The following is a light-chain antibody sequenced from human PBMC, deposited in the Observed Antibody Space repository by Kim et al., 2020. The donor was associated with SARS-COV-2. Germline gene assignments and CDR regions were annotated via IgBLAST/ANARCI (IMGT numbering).Light chain of an antibody. J-gene: IGKJ1*01. CDR2: GIT. Sequence: STGDRATLSCRASQSVSSGHLAWYQQKRGQAPRLIIFGITRRATDIPDRFSGSGAGTDFTLTISRLEPEDSAIYYCQQYAGVPPTFGQGTKVDIK. CDR1: QSVSSGH. CDR3: QQYAGVPPT. V-gene: IGKV3-20*01.